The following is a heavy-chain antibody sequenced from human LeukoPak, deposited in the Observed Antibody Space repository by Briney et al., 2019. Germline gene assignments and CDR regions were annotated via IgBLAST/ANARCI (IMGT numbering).Heavy chain of an antibody. D-gene: IGHD6-19*01. CDR1: GFTFSSYE. CDR2: ISSSGSTI. J-gene: IGHJ4*02. V-gene: IGHV3-48*03. Sequence: GGSLRLSCAASGFTFSSYEMNWARQAPGKGLEWVSYISSSGSTIYYADSVKGRFTISRDNAKNSLYLQMNSLRAEDTAVYYCARGKSSGWYLGYWGQGNLVTVSS. CDR3: ARGKSSGWYLGY.